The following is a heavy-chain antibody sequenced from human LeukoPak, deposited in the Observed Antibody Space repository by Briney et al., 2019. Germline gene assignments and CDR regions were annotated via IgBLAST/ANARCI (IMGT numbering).Heavy chain of an antibody. CDR1: GFTFSDYQ. CDR2: IGSSGTTI. J-gene: IGHJ4*02. D-gene: IGHD1-1*01. CDR3: ARGGYSDYLNC. V-gene: IGHV3-11*04. Sequence: GGSLRLSCAASGFTFSDYQMSWIRQAPGKGLEWVSYIGSSGTTIYYADSVKGRFTISRENAKNSLYLQMNSLRAEDTAVYYCARGGYSDYLNCWGQGTLVTVSS.